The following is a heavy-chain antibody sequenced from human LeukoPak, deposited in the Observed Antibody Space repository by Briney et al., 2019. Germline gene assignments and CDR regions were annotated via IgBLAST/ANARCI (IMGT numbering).Heavy chain of an antibody. CDR1: VYTFTSYY. V-gene: IGHV1-46*01. Sequence: ASVTVSCKASVYTFTSYYMYWGRQAPGQGLEWMGIINPSGGSTSYAQKFQGRVTMTRDMSTSTVYMELSSLRSEDTAVYYCARGPRDYYYMDVWGKGTTVTVSS. CDR2: INPSGGST. J-gene: IGHJ6*03. CDR3: ARGPRDYYYMDV.